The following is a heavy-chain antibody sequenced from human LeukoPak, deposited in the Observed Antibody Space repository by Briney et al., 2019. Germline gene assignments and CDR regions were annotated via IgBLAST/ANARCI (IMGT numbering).Heavy chain of an antibody. V-gene: IGHV3-23*01. J-gene: IGHJ3*02. CDR3: AKSLYYGPGSYKDAFDI. CDR1: GFTFSSYG. D-gene: IGHD3-10*01. CDR2: ISGSGGST. Sequence: GGSLRLSCAASGFTFSSYGMSWVRQAPGKGLEWVSAISGSGGSTYYADSVKGRFTISRDNSKNTLYLQMNSLRAEDTAVYYCAKSLYYGPGSYKDAFDIWGQGTMVTVSS.